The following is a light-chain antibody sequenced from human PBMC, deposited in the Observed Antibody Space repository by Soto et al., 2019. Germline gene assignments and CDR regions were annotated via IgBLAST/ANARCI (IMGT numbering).Light chain of an antibody. CDR2: SNN. Sequence: QAVVTQPPSASGTPGQTVTISCSGSSSNIGSNSVNWYQQLPGTAPRVLIYSNNRRPSGVPDRFSGSKSGTSASLAISGLQSEDEAEYYCATWDGSLSGPVFGGGTKLTVL. CDR3: ATWDGSLSGPV. CDR1: SSNIGSNS. V-gene: IGLV1-44*01. J-gene: IGLJ3*02.